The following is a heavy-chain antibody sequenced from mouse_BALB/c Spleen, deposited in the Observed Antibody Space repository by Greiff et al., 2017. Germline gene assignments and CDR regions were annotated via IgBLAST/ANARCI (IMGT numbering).Heavy chain of an antibody. CDR3: SRGHYGSSPYAMDY. D-gene: IGHD1-1*01. CDR2: IYPGDGDT. J-gene: IGHJ4*01. CDR1: GYAFSSYW. Sequence: QVQLQQSGAELVRPGSSVKISCKASGYAFSSYWMNWVKQRPGQGLEWIGQIYPGDGDTNYNGKFKGKATLTADKSSSTAYMQLSSLTSEDSAVYFCSRGHYGSSPYAMDYWGQGTSVTVSS. V-gene: IGHV1-80*01.